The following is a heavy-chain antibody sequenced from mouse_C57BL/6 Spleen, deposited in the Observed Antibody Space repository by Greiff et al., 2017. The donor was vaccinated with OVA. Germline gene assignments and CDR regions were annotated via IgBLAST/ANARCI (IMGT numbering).Heavy chain of an antibody. CDR2: INPNNGGT. V-gene: IGHV1-26*01. D-gene: IGHD2-2*01. CDR3: ARWLYYYAMDY. Sequence: VQLQQSGPELVKPGASVKISCKASGYTFTDYYMNWVKQSHGKSLEWIGDINPNNGGTSYNQKFKGKATLTVDKSSSTAYMELRSLTSEDSAVYYCARWLYYYAMDYWGQGTSVTVSS. J-gene: IGHJ4*01. CDR1: GYTFTDYY.